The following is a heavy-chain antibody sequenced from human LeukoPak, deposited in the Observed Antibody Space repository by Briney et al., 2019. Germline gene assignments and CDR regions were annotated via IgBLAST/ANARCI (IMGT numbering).Heavy chain of an antibody. V-gene: IGHV3-23*01. CDR2: ISGSGGST. CDR3: AKDRVSGMQQQDFDY. CDR1: GFTFSSYA. J-gene: IGHJ4*02. Sequence: GGSLRLSCAASGFTFSSYAMSWVRQAPGKGLEWVSAISGSGGSTYYADSVKGRFTISRDNSKNTLYLQMNSLRAEDTAVYYCAKDRVSGMQQQDFDYWGQGTLVTVSS. D-gene: IGHD6-13*01.